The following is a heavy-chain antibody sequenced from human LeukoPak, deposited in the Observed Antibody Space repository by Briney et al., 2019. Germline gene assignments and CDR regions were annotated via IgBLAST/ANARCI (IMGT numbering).Heavy chain of an antibody. CDR3: ARKGEHYYDSGKVWPAWFDT. V-gene: IGHV4-59*01. CDR2: IYYSGST. D-gene: IGHD3-10*01. J-gene: IGHJ5*02. CDR1: GGSISPYY. Sequence: ETLSLTCSVSGGSISPYYWSWIRQPPGKGLEWIAYIYYSGSTNYNPSLKSRVTISVDTSKNQFSLKLTSVTAADTAVYYCARKGEHYYDSGKVWPAWFDTWGQGTLVTVSS.